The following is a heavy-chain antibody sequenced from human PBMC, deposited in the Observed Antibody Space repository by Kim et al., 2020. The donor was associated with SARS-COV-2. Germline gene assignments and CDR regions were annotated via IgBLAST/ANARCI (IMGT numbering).Heavy chain of an antibody. V-gene: IGHV4-4*07. CDR2: IYTSGST. CDR1: GGSISSYY. D-gene: IGHD6-13*01. J-gene: IGHJ6*03. CDR3: ARVGQLGLYYYYYYMDV. Sequence: SETLSLTCTVSGGSISSYYWSWIRQPAGKGLEWIGRIYTSGSTNYNPSLKSRVTMSVDTSKNQFSLKLSSVTAADTAVYYCARVGQLGLYYYYYYMDVWGKGTTVTVSS.